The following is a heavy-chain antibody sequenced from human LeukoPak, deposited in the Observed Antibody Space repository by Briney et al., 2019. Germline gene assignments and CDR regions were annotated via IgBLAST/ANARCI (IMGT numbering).Heavy chain of an antibody. CDR3: ARGRNRRAGGHAFDI. CDR2: ISGYNGNT. V-gene: IGHV1-18*01. CDR1: GYTFTNYG. Sequence: GAAVKVSCKASGYTFTNYGISWVRQAPGQGLEWMGWISGYNGNTNYAQKLQGRVTMTTDTSTSTAYMELRSLRSDDTAVYYCARGRNRRAGGHAFDIWGQGTMVTVSS. J-gene: IGHJ3*02. D-gene: IGHD2/OR15-2a*01.